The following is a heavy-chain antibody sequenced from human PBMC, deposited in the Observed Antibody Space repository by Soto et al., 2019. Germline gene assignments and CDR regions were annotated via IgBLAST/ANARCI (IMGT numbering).Heavy chain of an antibody. Sequence: QVQLVQSGAEVKKPGSSVKVSCKASGGTFSSYAISWVRQAPGQGLEWMGGIIPIFGTANYAQKFQGRVTITADESTSTAYMGLSSLRSEDTAVYYCARAGYSSGWYGGYYYYYGMDVWGQWTTVTVSS. CDR3: ARAGYSSGWYGGYYYYYGMDV. V-gene: IGHV1-69*01. CDR2: IIPIFGTA. J-gene: IGHJ6*02. D-gene: IGHD6-19*01. CDR1: GGTFSSYA.